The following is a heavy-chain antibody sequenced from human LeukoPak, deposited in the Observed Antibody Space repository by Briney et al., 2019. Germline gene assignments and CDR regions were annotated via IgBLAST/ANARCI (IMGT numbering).Heavy chain of an antibody. V-gene: IGHV3-53*01. CDR1: GFTVSNSY. CDR2: IYRDGST. D-gene: IGHD7-27*01. CDR3: AKTGGPWD. J-gene: IGHJ4*02. Sequence: GGSLRLSCAASGFTVSNSYMTWVRQAPGKGLEWVSVIYRDGSTYYADSVKGRFTISRDNSKNTLYLQMNSLRAEDTAVYYCAKTGGPWDWDQGALVTVSS.